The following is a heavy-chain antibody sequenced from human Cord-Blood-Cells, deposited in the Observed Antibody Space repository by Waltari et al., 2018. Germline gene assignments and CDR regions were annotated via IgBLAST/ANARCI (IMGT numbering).Heavy chain of an antibody. CDR1: GYTFTSYY. Sequence: QVQLVQSGAEVKKPGASVKVSCKASGYTFTSYYMHWVRQAPGQGLEWMGISNPSGGSTSYGQKFQGRVTMTRDTSTGTVYMELSSLRSEDTAVYYCARSRDGYNFDYWGQGTLVTVSS. V-gene: IGHV1-46*01. J-gene: IGHJ4*02. CDR2: SNPSGGST. D-gene: IGHD5-12*01. CDR3: ARSRDGYNFDY.